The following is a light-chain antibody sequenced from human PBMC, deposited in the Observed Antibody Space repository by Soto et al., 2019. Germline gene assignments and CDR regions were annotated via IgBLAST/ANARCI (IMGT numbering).Light chain of an antibody. CDR2: AAS. J-gene: IGKJ4*01. V-gene: IGKV1-27*01. CDR3: PKYYSAPLT. Sequence: DIQMTQSPSSLSASVGDRVTITCRASQYISNYVAWYQQKPGKVPKFLIYAASTLQSGVPSRFSGSGSGTNFTLTISTLQPEDVETYYCPKYYSAPLTFGGGTKVEIK. CDR1: QYISNY.